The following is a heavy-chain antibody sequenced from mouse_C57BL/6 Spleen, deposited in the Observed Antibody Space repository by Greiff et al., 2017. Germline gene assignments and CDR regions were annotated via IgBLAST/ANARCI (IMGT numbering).Heavy chain of an antibody. CDR1: GFTFSDYG. V-gene: IGHV5-17*01. CDR2: ISSGSSTI. Sequence: EVQRVESGGGLVKPGGSLKLSCAASGFTFSDYGMHWVRQAPEKGLEWVAYISSGSSTIYYADTVKGRFTISRDNAKNTLFLQMTSLRSEDTAMYYCATMVTTGYYAMDYWGQGTSLTVSS. D-gene: IGHD2-2*01. CDR3: ATMVTTGYYAMDY. J-gene: IGHJ4*01.